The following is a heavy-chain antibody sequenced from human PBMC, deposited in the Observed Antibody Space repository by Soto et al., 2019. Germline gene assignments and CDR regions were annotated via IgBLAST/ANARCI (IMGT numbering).Heavy chain of an antibody. D-gene: IGHD6-19*01. V-gene: IGHV3-74*01. CDR2: INSDGSTT. CDR3: ARLPGYSTGWTPFDF. CDR1: GFTFSNYW. J-gene: IGHJ4*02. Sequence: LRLSCAASGFTFSNYWMHWVRQAPGKGLVWVSRINSDGSTTSHADSVKGRFTISRDNAKNTLYLQMNSLRAEDTAVYYCARLPGYSTGWTPFDFWGQGTQVTVSS.